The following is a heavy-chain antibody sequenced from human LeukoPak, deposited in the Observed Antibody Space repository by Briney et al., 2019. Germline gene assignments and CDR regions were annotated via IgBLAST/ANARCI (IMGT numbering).Heavy chain of an antibody. CDR2: MNPNSGNS. Sequence: ASVKVSCKASGYTFTSYDINWVRQATGQGLEWMGWMNPNSGNSGYAQKFQGRVTMTRNTSISTAYMELSSLRSEDTAVYYCARVPTVVPAATSNWFDPWGQGTLVTVSS. D-gene: IGHD2-2*01. CDR3: ARVPTVVPAATSNWFDP. V-gene: IGHV1-8*01. J-gene: IGHJ5*02. CDR1: GYTFTSYD.